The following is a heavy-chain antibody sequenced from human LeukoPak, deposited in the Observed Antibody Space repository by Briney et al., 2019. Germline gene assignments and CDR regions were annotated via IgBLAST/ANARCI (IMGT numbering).Heavy chain of an antibody. D-gene: IGHD3-10*01. Sequence: SSETLSLTCTVSGGSISSYYWSWIRQPPGKGLEWIGYIYYSGSTKYNPSLKSRVTISVDTSKNQFSLKLSSVTAADTAVYYCARSSGSGSYFDYWGQGTLVTVSS. CDR1: GGSISSYY. V-gene: IGHV4-59*01. CDR3: ARSSGSGSYFDY. J-gene: IGHJ4*02. CDR2: IYYSGST.